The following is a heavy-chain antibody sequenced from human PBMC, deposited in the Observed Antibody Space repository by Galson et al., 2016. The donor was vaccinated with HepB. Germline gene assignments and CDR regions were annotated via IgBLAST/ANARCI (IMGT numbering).Heavy chain of an antibody. CDR3: ARGAGIAVADYFYYYAFDV. D-gene: IGHD6-19*01. CDR2: VNTNSGNT. CDR1: GYTFTTYD. J-gene: IGHJ6*02. V-gene: IGHV1-8*01. Sequence: KVSCKASGYTFTTYDINWARQATGQGLEWMGWVNTNSGNTGYAQKFQGRVTMSRNSSINTAYMELTSLRSEDTAVYYCARGAGIAVADYFYYYAFDVWGQGTTVTVSS.